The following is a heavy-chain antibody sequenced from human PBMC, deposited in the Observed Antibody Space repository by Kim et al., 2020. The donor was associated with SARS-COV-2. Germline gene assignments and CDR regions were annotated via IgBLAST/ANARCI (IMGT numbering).Heavy chain of an antibody. CDR1: GYSFTSYW. V-gene: IGHV5-51*01. CDR2: IYPGDSDT. J-gene: IGHJ4*02. Sequence: GESLKISCKGSGYSFTSYWIGWVRQMPGKGLEWMGIIYPGDSDTRYSPSFQGQVTISADKSISTAYLQWSSLKASDTAMYYCARHLEGLDTAMATSGYSSGWYVGYFDYWGQGTLVTVSS. CDR3: ARHLEGLDTAMATSGYSSGWYVGYFDY. D-gene: IGHD6-19*01.